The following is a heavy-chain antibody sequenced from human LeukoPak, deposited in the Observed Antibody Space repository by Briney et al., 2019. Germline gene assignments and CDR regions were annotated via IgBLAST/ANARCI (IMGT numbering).Heavy chain of an antibody. J-gene: IGHJ4*02. CDR2: IWFDGSNK. Sequence: GRSLRLSCAASGFTFSNCGMHWVRQAPGKGLEWVAAIWFDGSNKYYADSVKGRFTISRDNSKNTLYLQMNSLRAEDTAVYYCAKWGGGSSSYYFDYWGQGTLVTVSS. D-gene: IGHD1-26*01. CDR1: GFTFSNCG. CDR3: AKWGGGSSSYYFDY. V-gene: IGHV3-33*06.